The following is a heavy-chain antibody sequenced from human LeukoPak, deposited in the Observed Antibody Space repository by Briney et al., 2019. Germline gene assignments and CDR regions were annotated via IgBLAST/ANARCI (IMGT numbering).Heavy chain of an antibody. CDR3: TTAFRYCSSTSCYARDY. CDR2: IKSKTDGGTT. D-gene: IGHD2-2*01. Sequence: GGSLRLSCAASGFTFSNAWMSWVRQAPGKGLEWVGRIKSKTDGGTTDYAAPVKGRFTISRDDSKNTLYLQMNSLKTEDTAVYYCTTAFRYCSSTSCYARDYWGQGTLVTVSS. J-gene: IGHJ4*02. CDR1: GFTFSNAW. V-gene: IGHV3-15*01.